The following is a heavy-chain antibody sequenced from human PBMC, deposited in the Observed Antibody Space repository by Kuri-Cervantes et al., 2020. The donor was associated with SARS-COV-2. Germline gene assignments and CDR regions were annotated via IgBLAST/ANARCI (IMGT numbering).Heavy chain of an antibody. CDR2: IYYSGST. V-gene: IGHV4-59*01. CDR3: ARVVVWSGYYFDY. J-gene: IGHJ4*02. CDR1: GGSISSYY. Sequence: SETLSLTCTVSGGSISSYYWSWIRQPPGKGLEWIGYIYYSGSTNYNPSLKSRGTISVDTSKNQFSLKLSSVTAADTAVYYCARVVVWSGYYFDYWGQGTLVTVSS. D-gene: IGHD3-3*01.